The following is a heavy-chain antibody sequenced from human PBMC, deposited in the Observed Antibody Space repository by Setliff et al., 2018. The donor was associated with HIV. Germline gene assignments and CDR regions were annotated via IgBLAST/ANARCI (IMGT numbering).Heavy chain of an antibody. J-gene: IGHJ3*02. V-gene: IGHV3-7*03. CDR1: GFSFGDYW. Sequence: GGSLRLSCACSGFSFGDYWMTWVRQAPGKGLEWVASIREDATSKYYVDSVKGRFPISRDNAKNSLYLQMNSLRVEETAVYYCARGEAAMVTTSIDIWGQGTMVTV. CDR2: IREDATSK. CDR3: ARGEAAMVTTSIDI. D-gene: IGHD5-18*01.